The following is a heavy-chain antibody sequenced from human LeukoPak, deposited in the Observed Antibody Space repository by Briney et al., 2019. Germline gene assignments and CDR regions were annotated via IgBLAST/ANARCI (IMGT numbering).Heavy chain of an antibody. CDR3: AKCDFGVVMPFDY. CDR2: ISGSGGST. V-gene: IGHV3-23*01. D-gene: IGHD3-3*01. Sequence: PVGSLRLSCAASGFTFSSYAMYWVRQAPGKGLEWVSAISGSGGSTYYADSVKGRFTISRDNSKNTLYLQMNSLRAEDTAVYYCAKCDFGVVMPFDYWGQGTLVTVSS. CDR1: GFTFSSYA. J-gene: IGHJ4*02.